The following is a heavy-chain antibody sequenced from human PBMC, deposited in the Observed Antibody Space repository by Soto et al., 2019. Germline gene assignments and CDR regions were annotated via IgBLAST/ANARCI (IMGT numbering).Heavy chain of an antibody. D-gene: IGHD3-9*01. CDR2: ISSGSQTI. CDR1: GFTCRGYS. V-gene: IGHV3-48*02. CDR3: AREDILGVRSFDY. Sequence: EPLILSCAASGFTCRGYSVNWVRQAPGKGLEWVSYISSGSQTIYYAESVKGRFTVSRDHARNSQYLKMNSLRDEDTAVYYCAREDILGVRSFDYWGQGTLVTVSS. J-gene: IGHJ4*02.